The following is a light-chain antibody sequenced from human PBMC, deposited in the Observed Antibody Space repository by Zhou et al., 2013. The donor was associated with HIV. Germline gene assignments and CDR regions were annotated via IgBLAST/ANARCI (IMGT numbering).Light chain of an antibody. V-gene: IGKV1-39*01. CDR1: QSISDY. Sequence: DIQMTQSPSSLSASVGDRVIITCRASQSISDYLNWYQRKPGKAPKLLIYTASSLQSGVPSRFSGSGSGTDFTLTIRSLQPDDFATYYCQQYNTYLTWTFGQGTKVEIK. CDR2: TAS. J-gene: IGKJ1*01. CDR3: QQYNTYLTWT.